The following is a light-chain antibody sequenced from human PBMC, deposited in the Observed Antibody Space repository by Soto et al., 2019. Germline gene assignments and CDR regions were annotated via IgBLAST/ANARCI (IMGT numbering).Light chain of an antibody. J-gene: IGKJ1*01. CDR3: QKSYSSVRT. CDR1: QTISSW. Sequence: DIQMTQSPSTLSGSVGDRVTIACRASQTISSWLAWYQQKPGKAPKLLIYKASTLKSGVPSRFSGSGSGTDFTLTISSLQPEDFAVYYCQKSYSSVRTFGQGTKVDI. V-gene: IGKV1-5*03. CDR2: KAS.